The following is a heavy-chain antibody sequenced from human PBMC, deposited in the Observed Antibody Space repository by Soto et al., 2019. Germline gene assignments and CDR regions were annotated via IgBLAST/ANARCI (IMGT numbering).Heavy chain of an antibody. CDR2: ISYDGSNK. CDR1: GFTFSSYG. V-gene: IGHV3-30*18. CDR3: AKALRGSGWTGGDHFDY. D-gene: IGHD6-19*01. J-gene: IGHJ4*02. Sequence: GGSLRLSCAASGFTFSSYGMHWVRQAPGKGLEWVAVISYDGSNKYYADSVKGRFTISRDNSKNTLYLQMNSLRAEDTAVYYCAKALRGSGWTGGDHFDYWGQGTLVTVSS.